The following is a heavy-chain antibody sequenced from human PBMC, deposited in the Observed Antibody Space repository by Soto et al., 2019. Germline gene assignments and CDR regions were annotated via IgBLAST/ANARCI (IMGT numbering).Heavy chain of an antibody. D-gene: IGHD3-10*01. CDR3: ARGVYYYGSGSYWGD. CDR2: ISSSGSTI. J-gene: IGHJ4*02. Sequence: EVQLVESGGGLVQPGGSLRLSCAASGFTFSSYEMNWVRQAPGKGLEWVSYISSSGSTIYYADSVKGRFTISRDNAKNSLYLQMNSLRAEDTAVYYCARGVYYYGSGSYWGDWGQGTLVTVSS. CDR1: GFTFSSYE. V-gene: IGHV3-48*03.